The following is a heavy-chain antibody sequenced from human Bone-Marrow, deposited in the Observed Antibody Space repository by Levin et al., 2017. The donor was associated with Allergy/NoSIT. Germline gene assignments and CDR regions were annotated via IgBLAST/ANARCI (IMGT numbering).Heavy chain of an antibody. J-gene: IGHJ1*01. Sequence: SETLSLTCTVSGDSIRNFYWSWIRQSPGKGLDWIGYIYYTGATAYNPSLKSRVTISVDTSKNQFSLNLNSVTAADTAVYYCASSGNYFSEYFQHWGRGTLVTVSS. CDR1: GDSIRNFY. CDR3: ASSGNYFSEYFQH. V-gene: IGHV4-59*12. CDR2: IYYTGAT. D-gene: IGHD1-26*01.